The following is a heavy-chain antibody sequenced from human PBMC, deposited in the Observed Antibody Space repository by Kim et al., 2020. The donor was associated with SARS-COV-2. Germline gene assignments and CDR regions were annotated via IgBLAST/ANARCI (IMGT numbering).Heavy chain of an antibody. J-gene: IGHJ4*02. V-gene: IGHV3-23*01. Sequence: YADSVKDRFTISRDNSKNTLYLQMNSLRAEDTAVYYCAKSGSGQRLGDYWGQGTLVTVSS. CDR3: AKSGSGQRLGDY. D-gene: IGHD2-15*01.